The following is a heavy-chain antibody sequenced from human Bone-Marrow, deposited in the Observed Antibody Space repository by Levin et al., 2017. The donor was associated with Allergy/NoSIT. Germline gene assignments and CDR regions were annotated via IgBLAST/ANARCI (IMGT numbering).Heavy chain of an antibody. Sequence: GESLKISCKGSGYTFSNYWIYWVRQVPGKGPEWMGLIYPDDSDTTYSPSFQGQVTISADKFIGTAYLQWSSLKASDTATYYCARVLSHSFYYYGMDAWGPGTTVTVSS. V-gene: IGHV5-51*01. CDR3: ARVLSHSFYYYGMDA. J-gene: IGHJ6*02. CDR2: IYPDDSDT. CDR1: GYTFSNYW. D-gene: IGHD5/OR15-5a*01.